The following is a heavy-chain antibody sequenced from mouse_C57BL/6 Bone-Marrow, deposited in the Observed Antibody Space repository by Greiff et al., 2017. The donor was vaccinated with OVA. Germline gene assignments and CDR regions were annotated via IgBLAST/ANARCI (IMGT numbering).Heavy chain of an antibody. CDR1: GYTFTSYW. V-gene: IGHV1-50*01. CDR2: IDPSDSYT. Sequence: QVHVKQPGAELVKPGASVKLSCKASGYTFTSYWMQWVKQRPGQGLEWIGEIDPSDSYTNYNQKFKGKATLTVDTSSSTAYMQLSSLTSEDSAVYYCARWDLDYYGSSFFDYWGQGTTLTVSS. CDR3: ARWDLDYYGSSFFDY. D-gene: IGHD1-1*01. J-gene: IGHJ2*01.